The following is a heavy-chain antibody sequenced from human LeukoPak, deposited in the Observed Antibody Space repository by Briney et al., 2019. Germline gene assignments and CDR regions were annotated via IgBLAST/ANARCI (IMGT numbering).Heavy chain of an antibody. CDR1: GYTFTSSD. V-gene: IGHV1-69*13. CDR2: IIPIFGTA. D-gene: IGHD4-17*01. Sequence: ASVKVSCKASGYTFTSSDIHWVRQAPGQGLEWMGGIIPIFGTANHAQKFQGRVTITADESTSTAYMELSSLRSEDTAVYYCARDCPTVTTWCDALDIWGQGAMVTVSS. CDR3: ARDCPTVTTWCDALDI. J-gene: IGHJ3*02.